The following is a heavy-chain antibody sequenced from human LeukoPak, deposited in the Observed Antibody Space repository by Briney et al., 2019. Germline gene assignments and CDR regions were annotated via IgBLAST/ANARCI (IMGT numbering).Heavy chain of an antibody. V-gene: IGHV1-2*02. CDR2: INPYSGGT. D-gene: IGHD3-10*01. CDR1: GYTFTDYF. Sequence: ASVKVSCKASGYTFTDYFIRWVRQAPGQGLEWMGWINPYSGGTNYAQKFKGRVTMTRDTSINTAYMELSRLRSDDTAVYFCARSWFGESYWYFDLWGRGTLVTVSS. CDR3: ARSWFGESYWYFDL. J-gene: IGHJ2*01.